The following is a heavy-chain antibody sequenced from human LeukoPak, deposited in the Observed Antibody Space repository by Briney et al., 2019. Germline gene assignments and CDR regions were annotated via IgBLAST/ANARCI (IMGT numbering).Heavy chain of an antibody. D-gene: IGHD5-12*01. J-gene: IGHJ4*02. V-gene: IGHV3-7*01. CDR2: INGDGILK. Sequence: PGGSLRLSCAAARFTFSAYWMTWVRQAPGKGLEWVANINGDGILKHYVDSVKGRFTISRDNTKNSLYLQMSSLRAEDTALYYCARVGYSGWDFDHWGQGTLVTVSS. CDR3: ARVGYSGWDFDH. CDR1: RFTFSAYW.